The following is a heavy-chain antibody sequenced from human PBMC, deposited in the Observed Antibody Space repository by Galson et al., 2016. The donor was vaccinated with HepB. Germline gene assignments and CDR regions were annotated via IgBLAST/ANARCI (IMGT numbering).Heavy chain of an antibody. D-gene: IGHD3-10*01. CDR3: AASLWFGLHPEY. CDR1: GGSLSGHY. Sequence: SETLSLTCAVSGGSLSGHYWTWIRQPPGRGLEWIGEIHRSGNTNYSPSLRSRVYISEDRSQNQVPLRLNSVTAADTAIYYCAASLWFGLHPEYWGQGALVTVSS. V-gene: IGHV4-34*01. CDR2: IHRSGNT. J-gene: IGHJ4*02.